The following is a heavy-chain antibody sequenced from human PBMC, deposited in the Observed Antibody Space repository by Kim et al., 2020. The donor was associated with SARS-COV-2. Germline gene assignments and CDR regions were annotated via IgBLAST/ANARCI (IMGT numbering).Heavy chain of an antibody. Sequence: TTDHAAPVKGRFTISRDDSKNTLFLQLNSLKTEDTAVYYCATNAGYTSDYWGQGTLVTVAS. CDR3: ATNAGYTSDY. V-gene: IGHV3-15*01. J-gene: IGHJ4*02. CDR2: TT. D-gene: IGHD6-13*01.